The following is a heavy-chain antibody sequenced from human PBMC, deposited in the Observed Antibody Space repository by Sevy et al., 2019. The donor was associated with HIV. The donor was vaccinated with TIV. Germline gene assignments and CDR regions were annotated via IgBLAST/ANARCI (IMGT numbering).Heavy chain of an antibody. CDR2: ISGSGGST. CDR3: AKVGHYYDSSSYSDY. J-gene: IGHJ4*02. V-gene: IGHV3-23*01. CDR1: GFTFSSYA. Sequence: GGSLRLSCAASGFTFSSYAMSWVRQAPGKGLEWVSAISGSGGSTYYADSVKGRFTISRDNSKNTLYLQMNSLRAEDTAVYYCAKVGHYYDSSSYSDYWGQGTLVTVSS. D-gene: IGHD3-22*01.